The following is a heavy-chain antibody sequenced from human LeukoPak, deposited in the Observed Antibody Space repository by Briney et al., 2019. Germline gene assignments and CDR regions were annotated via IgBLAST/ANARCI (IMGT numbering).Heavy chain of an antibody. J-gene: IGHJ6*02. CDR3: ARARYNWNYGDYGMDV. V-gene: IGHV3-23*01. CDR2: ISGSGGST. CDR1: GFTFSSYA. D-gene: IGHD1-7*01. Sequence: QPGGSLRLSCAASGFTFSSYAMSWVRQAPGKGLEWVSAISGSGGSTYYADSVKGRFTISRHNSKNTLYLQMNSLRAEDTAVYYCARARYNWNYGDYGMDVWGQGTTVTVSS.